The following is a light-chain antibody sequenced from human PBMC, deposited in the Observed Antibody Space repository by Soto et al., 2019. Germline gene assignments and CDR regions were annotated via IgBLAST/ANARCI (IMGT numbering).Light chain of an antibody. CDR1: QSIRYY. Sequence: DIQLTQSPPTLSASVGDRVTITCRASQSIRYYLAWYQQMPGKAPKLLIYGASSLQSGVPSRFSGSGSGTKFTLPISSLHPDDFATYFCQHHNSYSQTSGQGTKV. CDR3: QHHNSYSQT. J-gene: IGKJ1*01. CDR2: GAS. V-gene: IGKV1-5*01.